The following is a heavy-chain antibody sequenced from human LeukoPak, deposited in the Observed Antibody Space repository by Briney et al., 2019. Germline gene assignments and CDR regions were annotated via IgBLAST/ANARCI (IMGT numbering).Heavy chain of an antibody. Sequence: GGSLRLSCAASGFTFDDYAMHWVRQAPGKGLEWVSGISWNSGSIGYAGSVKGRFTISRDNAKNSLYLQMNSLGAEDTALYYCAKGTLGSGWKPFDYWGQGTLVTVSS. CDR3: AKGTLGSGWKPFDY. D-gene: IGHD6-19*01. CDR1: GFTFDDYA. V-gene: IGHV3-9*01. CDR2: ISWNSGSI. J-gene: IGHJ4*02.